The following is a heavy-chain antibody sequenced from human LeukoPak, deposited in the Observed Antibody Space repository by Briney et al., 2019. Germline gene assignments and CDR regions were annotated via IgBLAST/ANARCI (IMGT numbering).Heavy chain of an antibody. CDR2: ISGSGGST. V-gene: IGHV3-23*01. Sequence: PGGSLTLSCSPSGFTFSSYAMIWVRQAPGKGLEWVSAISGSGGSTYYADSVKGRFTISRDNSKNTLYLQMNSLRAEDTAVYYCAKVEQVLYSTAFGMDAWGHGNTVTVSS. J-gene: IGHJ6*02. CDR1: GFTFSSYA. D-gene: IGHD2-15*01. CDR3: AKVEQVLYSTAFGMDA.